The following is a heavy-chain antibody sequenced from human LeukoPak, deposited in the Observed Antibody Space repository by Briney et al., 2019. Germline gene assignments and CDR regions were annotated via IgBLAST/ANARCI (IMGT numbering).Heavy chain of an antibody. Sequence: ASVKVSCRASGYTFTGYYIHRVRQAPGQGLEWMGWINPNSGDTHYVQKFQGRVTMTRDTSISTAYMELRRLISDDTAVYYCARVAVATIDWFDPWGQGTLVTVSS. V-gene: IGHV1-2*02. CDR1: GYTFTGYY. J-gene: IGHJ5*02. CDR3: ARVAVATIDWFDP. D-gene: IGHD5-12*01. CDR2: INPNSGDT.